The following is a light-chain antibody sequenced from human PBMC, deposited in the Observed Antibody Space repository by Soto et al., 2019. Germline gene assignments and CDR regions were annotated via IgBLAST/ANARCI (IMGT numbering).Light chain of an antibody. CDR1: SSDVGNYNL. CDR2: EGS. V-gene: IGLV2-23*01. CDR3: CSYAGSSTYV. J-gene: IGLJ1*01. Sequence: LTQPASVSGSPGQSITISCTGASSDVGNYNLVSWYQQHPGKAPKLMIYEGSKRPSGVSNRFSGSKSGNTASLTISILQAEDEADYYCCSYAGSSTYVFGTGTKVTVL.